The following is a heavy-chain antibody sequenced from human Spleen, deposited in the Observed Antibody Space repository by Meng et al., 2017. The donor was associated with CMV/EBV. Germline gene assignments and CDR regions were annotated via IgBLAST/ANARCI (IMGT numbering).Heavy chain of an antibody. CDR2: ISSTSTTL. J-gene: IGHJ5*02. CDR3: AGHERGDWLDP. CDR1: GFRFSSYE. Sequence: GGSLRLSCEASGFRFSSYEMNWVRQAPGKGLEWVSYISSTSTTLYYADSVKGRFTISRDNAKNSLYLQMNSLRAEDTAVYYCAGHERGDWLDPWGQGTLVTVSS. V-gene: IGHV3-48*03.